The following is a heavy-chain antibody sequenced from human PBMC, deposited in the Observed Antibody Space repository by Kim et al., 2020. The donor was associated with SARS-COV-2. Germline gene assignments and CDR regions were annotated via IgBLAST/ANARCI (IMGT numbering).Heavy chain of an antibody. CDR2: ISSSSSYI. D-gene: IGHD3-10*01. V-gene: IGHV3-21*01. Sequence: GGSLRLSCAASGFTFSSYSMNWVRQAPGKGLEWVSSISSSSSYIYYADSVKGRFTISRDNAKNSLYLQMNSLRAEDTAVYYCARDRGFGDPVAFDIWGQGTMVTVSS. CDR3: ARDRGFGDPVAFDI. CDR1: GFTFSSYS. J-gene: IGHJ3*02.